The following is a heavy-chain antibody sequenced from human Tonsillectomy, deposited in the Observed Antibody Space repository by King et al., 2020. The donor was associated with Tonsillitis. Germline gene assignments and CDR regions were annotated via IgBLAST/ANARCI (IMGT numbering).Heavy chain of an antibody. CDR3: ARDLSSMWELLRMGVVDY. V-gene: IGHV3-74*01. D-gene: IGHD1-26*01. Sequence: VQLVESGGGLVQPGGSLRLSCAASGFTFSSYWMHWVRQAPGKGLVWASRINSDGSSTSYADSVKGRFTISRDNAKNTLYLQMNSLRAEDTAVYYCARDLSSMWELLRMGVVDYWGQGTLVTVSS. CDR2: INSDGSST. J-gene: IGHJ4*02. CDR1: GFTFSSYW.